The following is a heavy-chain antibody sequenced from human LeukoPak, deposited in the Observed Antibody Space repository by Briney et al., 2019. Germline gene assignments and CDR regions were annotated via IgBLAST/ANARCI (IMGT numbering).Heavy chain of an antibody. D-gene: IGHD1-26*01. Sequence: GASVKVSCKASGYTFTSYGISWVRQAPGQGLEWMGWISAYNGNTNYAQKLQGRVTMTTDTSTSTAYMELRSLRSDDTAVYYCARDDPSGEPLGYYYYMDVWGKGTTVTVSS. CDR2: ISAYNGNT. CDR3: ARDDPSGEPLGYYYYMDV. CDR1: GYTFTSYG. J-gene: IGHJ6*03. V-gene: IGHV1-18*01.